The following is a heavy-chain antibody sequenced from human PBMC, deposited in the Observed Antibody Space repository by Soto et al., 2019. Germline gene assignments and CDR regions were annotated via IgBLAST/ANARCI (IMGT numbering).Heavy chain of an antibody. CDR1: GFSFSDYF. D-gene: IGHD1-26*01. J-gene: IGHJ6*02. CDR2: ISHSGSRI. V-gene: IGHV3-11*01. Sequence: QVQVLESGGGLVKPGGSLRLSCSGSGFSFSDYFASWIRQAPGKGLEWLSSISHSGSRISYADSIRGRFTISRDTAQEIVHLDLTNLRVEDTGVFFWAGGLTMYGVGGWRYTGMDVWGPGTTVTVSS. CDR3: AGGLTMYGVGGWRYTGMDV.